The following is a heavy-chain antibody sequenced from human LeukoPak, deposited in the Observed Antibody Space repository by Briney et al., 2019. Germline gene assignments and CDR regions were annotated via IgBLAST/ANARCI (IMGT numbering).Heavy chain of an antibody. CDR3: ARERAELLWFGEYYYYGMDV. V-gene: IGHV3-53*01. Sequence: GGSLRLSCAASGFTVSSNYMSWVRQAPGKGLEWVSVIYSGGSTYYADSVKGRFTISRDNSKNTLYLQMNSLRAEDTAVYHCARERAELLWFGEYYYYGMDVWGQGTTVTVSS. D-gene: IGHD3-10*01. CDR1: GFTVSSNY. J-gene: IGHJ6*02. CDR2: IYSGGST.